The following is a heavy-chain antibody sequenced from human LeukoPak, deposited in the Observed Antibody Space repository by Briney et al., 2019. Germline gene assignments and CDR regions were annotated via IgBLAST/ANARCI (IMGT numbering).Heavy chain of an antibody. CDR2: ISWNSGNI. D-gene: IGHD2-15*01. CDR1: GFTFDDYA. CDR3: ARDIRPGDRAVGY. J-gene: IGHJ4*02. V-gene: IGHV3-9*01. Sequence: GGSLRLSCTASGFTFDDYAMHWVRQAPGKGLEWVSGISWNSGNIDYADSVKGRFTISRDNAKNSLYLQMNSLRAEDTALYYCARDIRPGDRAVGYWGQGTLVTVSS.